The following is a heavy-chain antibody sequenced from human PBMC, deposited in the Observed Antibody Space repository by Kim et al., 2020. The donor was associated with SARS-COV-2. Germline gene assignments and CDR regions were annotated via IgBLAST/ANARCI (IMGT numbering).Heavy chain of an antibody. J-gene: IGHJ3*02. Sequence: STTYNTSLKRRVPISVDKAKNQFSLKLSSVTAADTAVYYCARVNDDAFDIWGQGTMVTVSS. CDR3: ARVNDDAFDI. V-gene: IGHV4-4*02. CDR2: ST.